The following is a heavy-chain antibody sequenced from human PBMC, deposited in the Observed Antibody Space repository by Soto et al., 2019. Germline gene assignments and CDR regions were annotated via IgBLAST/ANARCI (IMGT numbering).Heavy chain of an antibody. CDR3: ASDLVGASDSYGLDV. V-gene: IGHV3-33*01. CDR1: GFTFSNYG. J-gene: IGHJ6*02. D-gene: IGHD1-26*01. CDR2: IWHDGNNK. Sequence: GSLRLSCAASGFTFSNYGMHWVRQAPGKGLEWVTIIWHDGNNKYYADSVRGRFIISRDNSKNRLYLQMNSLRAEDTAVYYCASDLVGASDSYGLDVWGQGTPVTVSS.